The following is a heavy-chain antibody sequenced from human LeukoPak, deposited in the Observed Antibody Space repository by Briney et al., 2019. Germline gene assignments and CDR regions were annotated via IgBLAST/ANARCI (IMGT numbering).Heavy chain of an antibody. CDR2: IHYSGSSGST. CDR1: GGSVTSYY. D-gene: IGHD6-13*01. CDR3: ARVSDLAAAGTYDY. J-gene: IGHJ4*02. V-gene: IGHV4-59*02. Sequence: KPSETLSLTCTVSGGSVTSYYWSWIRPPPGKGLEWIGNIHYSGSSGSTNYNPSLKNRVTTSVDTSTNQLSLRLSSVTAADTAVYYCARVSDLAAAGTYDYWGQGTLVTVSS.